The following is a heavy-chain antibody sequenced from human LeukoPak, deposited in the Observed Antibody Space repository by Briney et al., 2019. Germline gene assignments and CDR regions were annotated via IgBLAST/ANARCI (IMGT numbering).Heavy chain of an antibody. Sequence: PSETLSLTCTVSGGSISSYYWSWIRQPPGKGLEWIGYIYYSGSTNYNPSLKSRVTISVDTSKNQFSLKLSSVTAADTAVYYCARVYDSSRYRLLDYWGQGTLVTVSS. CDR2: IYYSGST. CDR1: GGSISSYY. D-gene: IGHD6-13*01. J-gene: IGHJ4*02. V-gene: IGHV4-59*01. CDR3: ARVYDSSRYRLLDY.